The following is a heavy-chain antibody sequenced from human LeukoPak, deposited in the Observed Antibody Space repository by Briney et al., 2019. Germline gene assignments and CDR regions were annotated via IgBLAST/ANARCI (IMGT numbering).Heavy chain of an antibody. D-gene: IGHD1-26*01. CDR3: ARDSGSYYNTMDV. V-gene: IGHV3-53*01. CDR2: IYSGGST. CDR1: GFTFSSYA. Sequence: GGSLRLSCAASGFTFSSYAMHWVRQAPGKGLEWVSVIYSGGSTYYADSVKGRFTISRDNSKNTVYLQMNSLRAEDTAVYYCARDSGSYYNTMDVWGQGTTVTVSS. J-gene: IGHJ6*02.